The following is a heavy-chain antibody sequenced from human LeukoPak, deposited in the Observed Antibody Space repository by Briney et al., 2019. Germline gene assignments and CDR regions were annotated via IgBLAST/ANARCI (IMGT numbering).Heavy chain of an antibody. D-gene: IGHD2-21*02. Sequence: GGSLRLSCAASGFTFSSYAMSWVRQAPGKGLEWVSAISGSGGSTYYADPVKGRFTISRDNSKNTLYLQMNSLRAEDTAVYYCAKPLYQKVVTAGFDYWGQGTLVTVSS. CDR3: AKPLYQKVVTAGFDY. CDR1: GFTFSSYA. J-gene: IGHJ4*02. V-gene: IGHV3-23*01. CDR2: ISGSGGST.